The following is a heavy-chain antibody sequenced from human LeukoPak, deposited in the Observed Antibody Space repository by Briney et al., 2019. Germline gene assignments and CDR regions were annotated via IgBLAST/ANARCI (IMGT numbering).Heavy chain of an antibody. CDR2: IYYSGST. J-gene: IGHJ4*02. V-gene: IGHV4-59*01. Sequence: PSETLSLTCTVSGGSISSYYWSWIRQPPGKGLEWIGYIYYSGSTNYNPSLKSRVTISVDTSKNQFSLKLSSVTAADTAVCYCARADVLRYFDWLDSGYYFDYWGQGTLVTVSS. CDR1: GGSISSYY. CDR3: ARADVLRYFDWLDSGYYFDY. D-gene: IGHD3-9*01.